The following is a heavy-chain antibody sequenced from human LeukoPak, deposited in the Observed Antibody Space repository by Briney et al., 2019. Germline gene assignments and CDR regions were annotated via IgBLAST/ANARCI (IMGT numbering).Heavy chain of an antibody. CDR2: INVGNGYT. D-gene: IGHD6-13*01. CDR1: EYTFTSYA. V-gene: IGHV1-3*01. CDR3: ARDKGIAATEKLNWFDP. Sequence: GASVKVSCKASEYTFTSYAMHWVRQAPGQRLEWMGWINVGNGYTQYSQKFQGRVTITRDTSASTAYMELSSLRPEDTAVYYCARDKGIAATEKLNWFDPWGQGTLVTVSS. J-gene: IGHJ5*02.